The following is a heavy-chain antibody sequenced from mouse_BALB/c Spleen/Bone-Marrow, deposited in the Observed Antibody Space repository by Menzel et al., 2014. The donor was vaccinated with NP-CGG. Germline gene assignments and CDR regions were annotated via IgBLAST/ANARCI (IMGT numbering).Heavy chain of an antibody. D-gene: IGHD2-2*01. V-gene: IGHV5-17*02. CDR2: ISSGSSNI. CDR1: GFTFSNFG. J-gene: IGHJ2*01. Sequence: EVILVESGGGLVKPGGSRKLSCAASGFTFSNFGVHWVRQAPEKGLEWVAYISSGSSNIYYADTVKGRFTISRDNPKNTPCLQMTSLRSYYTAMYYCARGNYGYDYWGQGTTLTVSS. CDR3: ARGNYGYDY.